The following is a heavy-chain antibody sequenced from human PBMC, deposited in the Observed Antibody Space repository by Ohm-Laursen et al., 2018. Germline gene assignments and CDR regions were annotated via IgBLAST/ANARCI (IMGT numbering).Heavy chain of an antibody. CDR1: GFTFSGYW. Sequence: SLRLSCTASGFTFSGYWMHWVRQTPGKGLVWVSRINSDGSTTSYADSVKGRFTISRDNAKNTLYLQMNSLRAEDTAVYYCATGDTYFFDDWGQGTLVTVSS. V-gene: IGHV3-74*01. J-gene: IGHJ4*02. CDR2: INSDGSTT. CDR3: ATGDTYFFDD.